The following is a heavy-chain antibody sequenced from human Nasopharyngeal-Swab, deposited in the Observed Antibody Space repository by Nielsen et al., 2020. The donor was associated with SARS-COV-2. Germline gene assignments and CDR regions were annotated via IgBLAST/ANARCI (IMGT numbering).Heavy chain of an antibody. Sequence: ASVKVSCKASGYTFTSYYMHWVRQAPGQGLEWMGIINPSGGSTSYAQKFQSRVTMTRDTSTSTVYMELSSLRSEDTAVYYCARDFAEGNYDFWSGYSHYYYYYMDVWGKGTTVTVSS. CDR1: GYTFTSYY. CDR3: ARDFAEGNYDFWSGYSHYYYYYMDV. D-gene: IGHD3-3*01. CDR2: INPSGGST. V-gene: IGHV1-46*01. J-gene: IGHJ6*03.